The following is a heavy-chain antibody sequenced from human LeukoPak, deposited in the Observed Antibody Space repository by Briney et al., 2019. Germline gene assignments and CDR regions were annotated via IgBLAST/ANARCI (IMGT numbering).Heavy chain of an antibody. CDR2: INTNTGNP. J-gene: IGHJ5*02. CDR3: ARTFVEEPLRFLEWSLGDNWFDP. V-gene: IGHV7-4-1*02. Sequence: ASVKVSCKASGYTFTSYAMNWVRQAPGQGLEWMGWINTNTGNPTYAQGFTGRFVFSLDTSVSTVYLQISSLKAEDTAVYYCARTFVEEPLRFLEWSLGDNWFDPWGQGTLVTVSS. D-gene: IGHD3-3*01. CDR1: GYTFTSYA.